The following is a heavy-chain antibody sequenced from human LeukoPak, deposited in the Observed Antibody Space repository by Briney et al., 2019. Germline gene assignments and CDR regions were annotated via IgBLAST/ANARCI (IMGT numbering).Heavy chain of an antibody. Sequence: GESLRLSCAASGFTFSTYNMNWVRQAPGKGLEWVSYISSSGSTIYYADSVKGRFTISRDNAKNSLYLQMNSLRAEDTAVYYCAELGITMIGGVWGKGTTVTISS. V-gene: IGHV3-48*04. CDR3: AELGITMIGGV. CDR1: GFTFSTYN. CDR2: ISSSGSTI. D-gene: IGHD3-10*02. J-gene: IGHJ6*04.